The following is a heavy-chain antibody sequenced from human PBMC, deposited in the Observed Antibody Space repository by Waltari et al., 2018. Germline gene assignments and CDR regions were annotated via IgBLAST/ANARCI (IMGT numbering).Heavy chain of an antibody. J-gene: IGHJ6*02. CDR2: ISSSSSYI. CDR3: ASVSGSYGGGMDV. CDR1: GFTFSSHS. D-gene: IGHD1-26*01. V-gene: IGHV3-21*01. Sequence: EVQLVESGGGLVKPGGSLRLSCAASGFTFSSHSMTWVRQAPGKGLEWVSSISSSSSYIYYADSVKGRFTISRDNAKNSLYLQMNSLRAEDTAVYYCASVSGSYGGGMDVWGQGTTVTVSS.